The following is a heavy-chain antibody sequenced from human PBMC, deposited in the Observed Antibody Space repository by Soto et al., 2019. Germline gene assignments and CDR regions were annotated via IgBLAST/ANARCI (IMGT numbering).Heavy chain of an antibody. V-gene: IGHV3-7*01. CDR1: GFTFSSYW. Sequence: PGGSLRLCCAASGFTFSSYWMGWVRQAPGKGLEWVANIKQDGSEKYYVDSVKGRFTISRDNAKNSLYLQMNSLRAEDTAVYYCARELNYDFWSGYCDYWGQGTLVTAPQ. J-gene: IGHJ4*02. CDR3: ARELNYDFWSGYCDY. CDR2: IKQDGSEK. D-gene: IGHD3-3*01.